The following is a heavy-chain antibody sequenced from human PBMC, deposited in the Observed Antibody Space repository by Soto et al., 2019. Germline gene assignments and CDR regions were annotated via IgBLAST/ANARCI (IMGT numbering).Heavy chain of an antibody. Sequence: ASVKVSCKASGYTFTSYAMHWVRQAPGQRLEWMGWINPGNGNTNYAQKFQGRVTMTRDTSTSTAYMELSRLRSDDTAVYYCARGITMVRGVLLDAFDIWGQGTMVTVSS. D-gene: IGHD3-10*01. V-gene: IGHV1-3*01. CDR3: ARGITMVRGVLLDAFDI. J-gene: IGHJ3*02. CDR1: GYTFTSYA. CDR2: INPGNGNT.